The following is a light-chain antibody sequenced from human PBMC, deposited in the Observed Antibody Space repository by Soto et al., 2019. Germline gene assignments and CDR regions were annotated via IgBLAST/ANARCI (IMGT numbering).Light chain of an antibody. CDR3: QKYNGAPRLT. J-gene: IGKJ4*01. CDR2: AAS. V-gene: IGKV1-27*01. CDR1: QGISNY. Sequence: DIQMTQSPSSLSASVGDRVTITCRASQGISNYLAWYQQKPGKVPKLLIYAASTLQSGVPSRFSGSGSGTDFTLTISSLQPEDVATYYYQKYNGAPRLTFGGGTKVEIK.